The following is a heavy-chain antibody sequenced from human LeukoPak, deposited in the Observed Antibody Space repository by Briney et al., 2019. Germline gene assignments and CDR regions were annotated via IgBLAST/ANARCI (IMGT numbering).Heavy chain of an antibody. J-gene: IGHJ4*02. V-gene: IGHV1-2*02. CDR1: GPTFTFSGYY. D-gene: IGHD6-19*01. Sequence: ASVKVSCKASGPTFTFSGYYIHWMRQAPGQGLEYMGGINPNTDDAVSVPKFQGRVAFSRDTSISTLYMELSGLRFDDTAVYYCARKQFRHSVKNVGDSWGQGTLVIVSS. CDR2: INPNTDDA. CDR3: ARKQFRHSVKNVGDS.